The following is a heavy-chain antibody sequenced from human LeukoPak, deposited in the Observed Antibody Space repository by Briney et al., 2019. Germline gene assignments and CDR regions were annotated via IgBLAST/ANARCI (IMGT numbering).Heavy chain of an antibody. Sequence: PSETLSLTCTVSGGSISSYYWSWIRQPAGAGLEWIGRIHTSGSTNYNPSLKSRVTMSVDTSKNQFSLKLSSVTAADTAVYYCARSVYYYGSGSYYNWGQGTLVTVSS. D-gene: IGHD3-10*01. CDR3: ARSVYYYGSGSYYN. V-gene: IGHV4-4*07. CDR1: GGSISSYY. J-gene: IGHJ4*02. CDR2: IHTSGST.